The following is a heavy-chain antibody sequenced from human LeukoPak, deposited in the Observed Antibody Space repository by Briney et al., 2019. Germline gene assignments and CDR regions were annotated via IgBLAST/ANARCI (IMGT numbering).Heavy chain of an antibody. CDR3: CHSLSGRTGAFDI. CDR1: GDGVSSNSAA. V-gene: IGHV6-1*01. CDR2: TYYRSKWYD. D-gene: IGHD2-21*01. J-gene: IGHJ3*02. Sequence: SQTLSLTCAISGDGVSSNSAAWNWIRQSPSRGLEWLGGTYYRSKWYDDYAVSVKSRITINPDTSKNQFSLQLDSVTPEDTAVYYCCHSLSGRTGAFDIWGRGTVVTVSS.